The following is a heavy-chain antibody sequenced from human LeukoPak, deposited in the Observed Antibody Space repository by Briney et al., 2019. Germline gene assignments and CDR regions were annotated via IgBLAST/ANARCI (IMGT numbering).Heavy chain of an antibody. CDR1: GGSISSGDYY. CDR2: IYYSGST. Sequence: SETLSLTCTVSGGSISSGDYYWSWIRQPPGKGLEWIGYIYYSGSTNYNPSLKSRVTISVDTSKNQFSLKLSSVTAADTAVYYCASGYCSGGSCKPYYYYGMDVWGQGTTVTLSS. CDR3: ASGYCSGGSCKPYYYYGMDV. D-gene: IGHD2-15*01. V-gene: IGHV4-61*08. J-gene: IGHJ6*02.